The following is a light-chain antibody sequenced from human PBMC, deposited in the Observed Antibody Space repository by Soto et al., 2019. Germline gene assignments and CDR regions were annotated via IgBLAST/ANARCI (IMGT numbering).Light chain of an antibody. J-gene: IGKJ1*01. CDR3: HQYGSSPWT. CDR1: QSGFSFY. Sequence: EIVLTQSPGTLSLSPGERATLSCRASQSGFSFYLAWFQQKPGQAPRLLIYGASTRATGIPDRFSGSGSGTDFTITISSLEPEDFAVYYCHQYGSSPWTLGQGTKVAIK. CDR2: GAS. V-gene: IGKV3-20*01.